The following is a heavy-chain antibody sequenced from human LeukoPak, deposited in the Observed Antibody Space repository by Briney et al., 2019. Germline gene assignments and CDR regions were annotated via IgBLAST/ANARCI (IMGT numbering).Heavy chain of an antibody. Sequence: PGGSLRLSCAASGFTFSSYSMNWVRQAPGKGLEWVSSISSSSYIYYADSVKGRFTISRDNAKNSLYLQMHRLRAEDTAVYYCARDSGTYYDILTGYHPFDYWGQGTLVTVSS. CDR3: ARDSGTYYDILTGYHPFDY. J-gene: IGHJ4*02. V-gene: IGHV3-21*01. CDR1: GFTFSSYS. CDR2: ISSSSYI. D-gene: IGHD3-9*01.